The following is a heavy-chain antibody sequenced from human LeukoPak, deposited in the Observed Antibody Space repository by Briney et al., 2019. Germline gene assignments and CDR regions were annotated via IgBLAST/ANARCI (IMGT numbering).Heavy chain of an antibody. D-gene: IGHD5-24*01. J-gene: IGHJ4*02. CDR2: MNPNSGNT. V-gene: IGHV1-8*01. CDR3: ARVTAPDGYNMVSDPYFDY. Sequence: GASVKVSCKASGYTFTSYDINWVRQATGQGLEWMGWMNPNSGNTGYAQKFQGRVTMTRNTSISTAYMELSSLRSEDTAAYYCARVTAPDGYNMVSDPYFDYWGQGTLVTVSS. CDR1: GYTFTSYD.